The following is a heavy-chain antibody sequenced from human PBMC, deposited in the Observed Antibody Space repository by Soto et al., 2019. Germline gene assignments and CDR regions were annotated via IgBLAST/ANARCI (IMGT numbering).Heavy chain of an antibody. CDR1: GFTLSNFW. CDR2: IKQGGIEK. Sequence: EVQLVESGGDLAQPGGSLRLSCAASGFTLSNFWVNWVRQAPGKGLEWVANIKQGGIEKNYVDSVKGRFTISRDDTKNPLFLQLNNRRAEDTAVYYCLVTTAAFDIWGRGKTVTVSS. D-gene: IGHD4-17*01. V-gene: IGHV3-7*01. J-gene: IGHJ3*02. CDR3: LVTTAAFDI.